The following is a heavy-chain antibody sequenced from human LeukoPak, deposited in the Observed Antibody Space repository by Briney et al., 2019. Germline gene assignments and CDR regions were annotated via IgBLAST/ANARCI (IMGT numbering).Heavy chain of an antibody. CDR1: GFPFSNYA. V-gene: IGHV3-23*01. CDR2: LSGSGGTT. CDR3: AKDNGDYVVDWYFDL. J-gene: IGHJ2*01. D-gene: IGHD4-17*01. Sequence: GGSLRLSCAASGFPFSNYAMSWVRQAPGKGLEWVSTLSGSGGTTFYADSVKGRFTISRDNSKNTLYLQMNSLRAEDTAIYYCAKDNGDYVVDWYFDLWGRGTLVTVSS.